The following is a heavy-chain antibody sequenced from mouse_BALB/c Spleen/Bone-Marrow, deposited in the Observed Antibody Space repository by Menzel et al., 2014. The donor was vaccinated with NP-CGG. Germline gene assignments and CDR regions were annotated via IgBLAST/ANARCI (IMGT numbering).Heavy chain of an antibody. CDR2: IYPGDGDT. CDR3: ARDGISVDY. J-gene: IGHJ2*01. CDR1: GYVFSTYW. V-gene: IGHV1-80*01. Sequence: VQRVESGAELVRPGASVKISCESSGYVFSTYWINWVKQRPGKRLEWIGQIYPGDGDTDYNGKFKDKATLTADKSSNTAYMQLGSLTSEDSAVYFCARDGISVDYWGQGTTLTVSS. D-gene: IGHD1-1*01.